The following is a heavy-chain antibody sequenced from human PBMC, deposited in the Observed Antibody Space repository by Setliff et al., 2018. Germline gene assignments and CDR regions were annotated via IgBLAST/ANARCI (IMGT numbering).Heavy chain of an antibody. J-gene: IGHJ4*02. CDR3: TRASMGGGSYWWDY. CDR2: ISGSGVST. V-gene: IGHV3-23*01. CDR1: RFTFSSYA. D-gene: IGHD2-8*02. Sequence: PGGSLRLSCAASRFTFSSYAMSWVRQAPGKGLEWVSAISGSGVSTYYADSVKGRFTISRDNAKSSLSLQMDSLRVEDTAVYYCTRASMGGGSYWWDYWGQGTQVTVSS.